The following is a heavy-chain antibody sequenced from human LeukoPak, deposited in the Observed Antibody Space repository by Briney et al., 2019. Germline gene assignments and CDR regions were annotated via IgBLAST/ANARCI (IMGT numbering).Heavy chain of an antibody. CDR3: ANHLACGSTSCPPFDY. Sequence: GGSLRLSCAASGFTFSSYAMSWVRQAPGKGLEWVSANSGSGGSTYYADSVKGRFTISRDNSKNTLYLQMSNLRAEDTAVYYCANHLACGSTSCPPFDYWGQGTLVTVSS. CDR1: GFTFSSYA. CDR2: NSGSGGST. V-gene: IGHV3-23*01. D-gene: IGHD2-2*01. J-gene: IGHJ4*02.